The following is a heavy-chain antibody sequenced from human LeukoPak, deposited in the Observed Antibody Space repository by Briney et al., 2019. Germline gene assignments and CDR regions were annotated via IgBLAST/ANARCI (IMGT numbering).Heavy chain of an antibody. J-gene: IGHJ6*02. Sequence: GGSLRLSCAASGFTFSSYSMNWVRQAPGKGLEWVSSISSSSSYIYYADSVKGRFTISRDNAKNSLYLQMNSLRAEDTAGYYCARDGATVGHGMDVWGQGTTVTVSS. V-gene: IGHV3-21*01. CDR3: ARDGATVGHGMDV. CDR1: GFTFSSYS. CDR2: ISSSSSYI. D-gene: IGHD4-23*01.